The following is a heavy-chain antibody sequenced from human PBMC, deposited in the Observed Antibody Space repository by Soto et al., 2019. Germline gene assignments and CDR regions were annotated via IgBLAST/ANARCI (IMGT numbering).Heavy chain of an antibody. CDR2: IYWDDDQ. J-gene: IGHJ4*02. D-gene: IGHD4-17*01. CDR1: GFSLTTTSMG. Sequence: SGPAGEPAHTLTLTCAFSGFSLTTTSMGVAWIRQPPGKALEWLALIYWDDDQRYSPSLKDRLTISKDTSRSRVVLTISNMNPEDTGTYFCAHAGDYDLLSFDHWGPGTLVTVSS. V-gene: IGHV2-5*02. CDR3: AHAGDYDLLSFDH.